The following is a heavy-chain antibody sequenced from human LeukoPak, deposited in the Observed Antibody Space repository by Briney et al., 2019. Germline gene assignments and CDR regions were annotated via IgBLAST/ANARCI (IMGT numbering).Heavy chain of an antibody. V-gene: IGHV4-38-2*02. CDR2: ISHSGST. Sequence: SETLSLTCTVSGYSISSNYYWGCIRQPRGGVQEWITTISHSGSTYYNPSLKGRFTISVETSKNQFSLKLSSVTAADTAVYYCARINTIMATFDYWGEGTLLTVSS. J-gene: IGHJ4*02. D-gene: IGHD5-24*01. CDR1: GYSISSNYY. CDR3: ARINTIMATFDY.